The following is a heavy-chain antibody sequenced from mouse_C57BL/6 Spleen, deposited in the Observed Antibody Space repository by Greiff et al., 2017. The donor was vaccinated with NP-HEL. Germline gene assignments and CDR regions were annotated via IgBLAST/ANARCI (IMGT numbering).Heavy chain of an antibody. J-gene: IGHJ3*01. Sequence: EVQLVESGGGLVKPGGSLKLSCAASGFTFSDYGMHWVRQAPEKGLEWVAYISSGSSTIYYADTVKGRFTISRDNAKNTLFLQMTSLRSEDTAMYYCARERYYGSAAYWGQGTLVTVSA. CDR2: ISSGSSTI. CDR3: ARERYYGSAAY. CDR1: GFTFSDYG. V-gene: IGHV5-17*01. D-gene: IGHD1-1*01.